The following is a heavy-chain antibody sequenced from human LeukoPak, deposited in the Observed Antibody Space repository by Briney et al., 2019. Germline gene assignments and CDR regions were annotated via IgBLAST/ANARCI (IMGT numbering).Heavy chain of an antibody. V-gene: IGHV4-59*01. D-gene: IGHD3-10*01. CDR1: GGSISSYY. J-gene: IGHJ5*02. Sequence: SETLSLTCTVSGGSISSYYWSWIRQPPGKGLEWIGYIYYSGSTNYNPSPKSRVTISVDPSKNQFSLKLSSVTAADTAVYYCARDLGGPGREIAPWGQGTLVTVSS. CDR2: IYYSGST. CDR3: ARDLGGPGREIAP.